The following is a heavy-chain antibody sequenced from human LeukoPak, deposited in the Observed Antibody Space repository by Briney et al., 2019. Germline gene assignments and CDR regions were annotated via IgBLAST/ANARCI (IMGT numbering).Heavy chain of an antibody. D-gene: IGHD3-16*01. CDR1: GFTFSSYS. Sequence: GGSLRLSCAASGFTFSSYSMNWVRQAPGRGLEWVSSISSSSSYIYYADSVKGRFTISRDNAKNSLYLQMNSLRAEDTAVYYCARDLMNGMDVWGQGTTVTVSS. CDR2: ISSSSSYI. J-gene: IGHJ6*02. V-gene: IGHV3-21*01. CDR3: ARDLMNGMDV.